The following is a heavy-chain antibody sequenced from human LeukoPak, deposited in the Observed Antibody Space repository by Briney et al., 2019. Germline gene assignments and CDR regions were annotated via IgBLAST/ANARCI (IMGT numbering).Heavy chain of an antibody. CDR2: IYYSGST. V-gene: IGHV4-39*07. CDR3: ARSSLLLWFGESRQVDAFDI. D-gene: IGHD3-10*01. J-gene: IGHJ3*02. Sequence: SETLSLTCTVSGGSISSSSYYWGWIRQPPGKGLEWIGSIYYSGSTYYNPSLKSRVTISVDTSKNQFSLKLSSVTAADTAVYYCARSSLLLWFGESRQVDAFDIWGQGTMVTVSS. CDR1: GGSISSSSYY.